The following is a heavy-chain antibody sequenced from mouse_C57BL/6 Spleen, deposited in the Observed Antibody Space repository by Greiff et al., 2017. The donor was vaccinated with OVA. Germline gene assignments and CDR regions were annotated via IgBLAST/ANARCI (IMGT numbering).Heavy chain of an antibody. V-gene: IGHV1-7*01. CDR3: ARDYEYWDFDV. D-gene: IGHD2-4*01. CDR1: GYTFTSYW. Sequence: QVQLQQSGAELAKPGASVKLSCKASGYTFTSYWMHWVKQRPGQGLEWIGYINPSSGYTKYNQKFKDKATLTADKSSRTAYMQLSSLTYEDSAVYYCARDYEYWDFDVWGTGTTVTVSS. CDR2: INPSSGYT. J-gene: IGHJ1*03.